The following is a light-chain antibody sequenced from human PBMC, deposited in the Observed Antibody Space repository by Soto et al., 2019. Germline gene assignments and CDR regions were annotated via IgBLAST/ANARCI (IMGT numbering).Light chain of an antibody. CDR1: SRDVGNYNL. Sequence: QSALTQSASVSGSPGQSITISCTGSSRDVGNYNLVSWYQQHPGKAPKLMIYEVSKWPSGVANRFSGSKSGNTASLTISGLQAEDEADYYCCSYAGSSTYVVFGGGTKLTVL. CDR2: EVS. V-gene: IGLV2-23*02. CDR3: CSYAGSSTYVV. J-gene: IGLJ2*01.